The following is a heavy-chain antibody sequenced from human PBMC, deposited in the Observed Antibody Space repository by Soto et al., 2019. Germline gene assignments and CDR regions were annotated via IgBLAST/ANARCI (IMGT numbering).Heavy chain of an antibody. Sequence: SETLSLTCAVYGGSFSGYYWSWIRQPPGKGLEWIGEINHSGSTNYNPSLKSRVTISVDTSKNQFSLKLSSVTAADTAVYYCARGDRANYYYYMDVWGKGTTVTVSS. V-gene: IGHV4-34*01. CDR1: GGSFSGYY. D-gene: IGHD3-10*01. J-gene: IGHJ6*03. CDR2: INHSGST. CDR3: ARGDRANYYYYMDV.